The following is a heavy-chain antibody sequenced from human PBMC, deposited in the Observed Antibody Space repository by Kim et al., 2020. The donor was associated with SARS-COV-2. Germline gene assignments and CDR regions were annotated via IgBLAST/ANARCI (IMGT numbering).Heavy chain of an antibody. CDR3: ARLSWYYGSGSYSLGNVDY. V-gene: IGHV4-59*08. CDR2: IYYSGST. CDR1: GGSISSYY. D-gene: IGHD3-10*01. Sequence: SETLSLTCTVSGGSISSYYWSWIRQPPGKGLEWIGYIYYSGSTNYNPSLKSRVTISVDTSKNQFSLKLSSVTAADTAVYYCARLSWYYGSGSYSLGNVDYWGQGTLVTVSS. J-gene: IGHJ4*02.